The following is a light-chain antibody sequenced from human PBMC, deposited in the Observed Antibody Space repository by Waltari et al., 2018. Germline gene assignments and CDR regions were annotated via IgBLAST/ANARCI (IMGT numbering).Light chain of an antibody. J-gene: IGLJ2*01. CDR1: SGSIATHY. Sequence: LTQPHSVSESPGKTVTISCTPSSGSIATHYVQWYQQRPGGSPTTVIYEGNQRPYGVPDRFSGSIDTSSDSASLTISGLRPEDEADYYCQSYDNNNPVVFGGGTKLIVL. CDR3: QSYDNNNPVV. V-gene: IGLV6-57*01. CDR2: EGN.